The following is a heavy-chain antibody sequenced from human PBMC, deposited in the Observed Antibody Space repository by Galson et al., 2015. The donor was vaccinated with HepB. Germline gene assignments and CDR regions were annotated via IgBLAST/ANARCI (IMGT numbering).Heavy chain of an antibody. V-gene: IGHV3-30*18. Sequence: SLRLSCAASGFTFSRYGMHWVRQAPGKGLEWVAVISYDGSNKYYADSVKGRFTISRDNSKNTLYLQMNSLRAEDTAVYYCAKIPGVVVVADPYGMDVWGQGTTVTVSS. J-gene: IGHJ6*02. CDR3: AKIPGVVVVADPYGMDV. D-gene: IGHD2-15*01. CDR2: ISYDGSNK. CDR1: GFTFSRYG.